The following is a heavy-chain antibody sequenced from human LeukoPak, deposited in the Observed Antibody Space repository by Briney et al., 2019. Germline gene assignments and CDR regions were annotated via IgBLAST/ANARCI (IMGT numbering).Heavy chain of an antibody. CDR3: ASQRYFDWSSPSYYYYYGMDV. J-gene: IGHJ6*02. D-gene: IGHD3-9*01. Sequence: SETLSLTCTVSGGSISSYYWSWIRQPPGKGLEWIGYIYYSGSTNYNPSLKSRVTISVDTSKSQFSLKLSSVTAADTAVYYCASQRYFDWSSPSYYYYYGMDVWGQGTTVTVSS. CDR2: IYYSGST. CDR1: GGSISSYY. V-gene: IGHV4-59*01.